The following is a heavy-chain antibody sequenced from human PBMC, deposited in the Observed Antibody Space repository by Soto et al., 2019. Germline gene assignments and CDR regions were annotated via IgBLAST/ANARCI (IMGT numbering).Heavy chain of an antibody. J-gene: IGHJ6*03. CDR3: AKRSWGEYDYIWGSYGSQETYYYMDV. CDR1: GFTFSSYA. Sequence: GGSLRLSCAASGFTFSSYAMSWVRQAPGKGLEWVSAISGSGGSTYYADSVKGRFTISRDNSKNTLYLQMNSLRAEDTAVYYCAKRSWGEYDYIWGSYGSQETYYYMDVWGKGTTVTVSS. D-gene: IGHD3-16*01. CDR2: ISGSGGST. V-gene: IGHV3-23*01.